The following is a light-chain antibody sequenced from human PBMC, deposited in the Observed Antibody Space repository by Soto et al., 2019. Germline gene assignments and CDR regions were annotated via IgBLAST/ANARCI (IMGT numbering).Light chain of an antibody. CDR2: EGS. J-gene: IGLJ1*01. Sequence: QSVLTQPASVSGSPGQSITIPCTGISSDVGSYNLVSWYQQQPGKAPKLIIYEGSKRPSGISNRFSASKSGNTASLTISGLQAEDEADYYCCSYAGTATYAFGTGTKVTVL. V-gene: IGLV2-23*01. CDR3: CSYAGTATYA. CDR1: SSDVGSYNL.